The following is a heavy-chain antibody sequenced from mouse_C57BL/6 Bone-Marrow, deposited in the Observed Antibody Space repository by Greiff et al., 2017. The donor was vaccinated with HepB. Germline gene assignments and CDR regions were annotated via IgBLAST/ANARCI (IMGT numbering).Heavy chain of an antibody. CDR2: IRNKANGYTT. CDR3: ARSLGGVYYYGSREWYFDG. J-gene: IGHJ1*03. D-gene: IGHD1-1*01. CDR1: GFTFTDYY. V-gene: IGHV7-3*01. Sequence: EVKVVESGGGLVQPGGSLSLSCAASGFTFTDYYMSWVRQPPGKALEWLGFIRNKANGYTTEYSASVKGRFTISRDNSQSILYLQMNALRAEDSATYYCARSLGGVYYYGSREWYFDGWGTGTTVTVSS.